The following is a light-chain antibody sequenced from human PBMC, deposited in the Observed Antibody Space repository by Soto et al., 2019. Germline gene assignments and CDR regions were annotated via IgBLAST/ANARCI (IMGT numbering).Light chain of an antibody. J-gene: IGKJ1*01. CDR3: QQYGSSPLT. CDR2: GAS. CDR1: QSVSSFY. Sequence: SQSVSSFYFAWYQQIPGQAPRXXIYGASSRATGIPDRFSGSGSGTDFTLTFSRLETGDFAVYYCQQYGSSPLTFGQGTKVDI. V-gene: IGKV3-20*01.